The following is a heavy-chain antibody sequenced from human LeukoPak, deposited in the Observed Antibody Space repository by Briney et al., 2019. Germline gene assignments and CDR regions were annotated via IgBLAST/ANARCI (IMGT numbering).Heavy chain of an antibody. D-gene: IGHD2-15*01. V-gene: IGHV3-9*01. J-gene: IGHJ6*02. CDR3: AKDGAATYYYGMDV. CDR1: GFTFDDYA. Sequence: PGGSLRLSCAASGFTFDDYAMHWVRQAPGKGLEWVSGISWNSGSIGYADSVKGRFTISRYNAKNSLYLQMNRLRAEDTPLYYCAKDGAATYYYGMDVWGQGTTVTVSS. CDR2: ISWNSGSI.